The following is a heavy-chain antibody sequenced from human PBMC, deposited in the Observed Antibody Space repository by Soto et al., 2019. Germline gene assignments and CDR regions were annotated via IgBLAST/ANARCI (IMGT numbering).Heavy chain of an antibody. J-gene: IGHJ6*02. CDR2: IYPGDSDT. CDR3: ARHGDSSGWRYYYYYGMDV. Sequence: PGESLKISCKGSGYSFTSYWIGWVRQMPGKGLEWMGIIYPGDSDTRYSPSFQGQVTISADKSISTAYLQWSSLKASDTAMYYCARHGDSSGWRYYYYYGMDVWGQGTTVTVSS. V-gene: IGHV5-51*01. CDR1: GYSFTSYW. D-gene: IGHD6-19*01.